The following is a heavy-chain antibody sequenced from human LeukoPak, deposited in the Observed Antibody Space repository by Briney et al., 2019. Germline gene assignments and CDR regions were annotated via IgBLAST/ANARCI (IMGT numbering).Heavy chain of an antibody. CDR1: GFTFSIYP. Sequence: GGSLRLSCAASGFTFSIYPMHWVRQAPGKGLEWVSSIGSTGNYIYYADSVKGRFTISRDNAKNSLYLQMNSLRAEDTAVYYGARVTTKQYFALDFDYWGKGPWVTVPS. V-gene: IGHV3-21*01. CDR3: ARVTTKQYFALDFDY. D-gene: IGHD3-9*01. J-gene: IGHJ4*02. CDR2: IGSTGNYI.